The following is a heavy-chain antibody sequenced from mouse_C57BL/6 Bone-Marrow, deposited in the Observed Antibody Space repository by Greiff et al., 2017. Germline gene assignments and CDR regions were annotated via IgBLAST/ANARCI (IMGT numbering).Heavy chain of an antibody. D-gene: IGHD1-1*01. Sequence: VQLQQSGAELVRPGASVKLSCTASGFNIKDDYMHWVKQRPEQGLEWIGWIDPENGDTEYASKFQGKATITAYTSSNTAYLQLSSLTSEDTAVYYCGSSYYYFDYWGQGTTLTVSS. CDR3: GSSYYYFDY. CDR1: GFNIKDDY. CDR2: IDPENGDT. J-gene: IGHJ2*01. V-gene: IGHV14-4*01.